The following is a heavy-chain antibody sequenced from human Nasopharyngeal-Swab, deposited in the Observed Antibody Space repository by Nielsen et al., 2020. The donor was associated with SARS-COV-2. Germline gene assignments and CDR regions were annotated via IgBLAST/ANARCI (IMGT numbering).Heavy chain of an antibody. CDR2: ISVNGDYT. CDR1: GFTFSNYA. CDR3: VRDSRFPDSSSLFYYYMDV. J-gene: IGHJ6*03. V-gene: IGHV3-23*01. D-gene: IGHD6-6*01. Sequence: GESLKISCAASGFTFSNYAMTWVRQAPGKGLEWVSTISVNGDYTYYADSVKGRFTISRDTAKNSVYLQMNGLRAEDTAVYYCVRDSRFPDSSSLFYYYMDVWGKGTTVTVSS.